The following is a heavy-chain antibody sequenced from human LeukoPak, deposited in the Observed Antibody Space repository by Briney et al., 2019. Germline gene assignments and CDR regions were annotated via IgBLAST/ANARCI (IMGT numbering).Heavy chain of an antibody. Sequence: ASVKVSCKASGYSFSGHYIHWVRQAPGQGLEWMGQINPNSAASHYAQKFQDRVTMTSDTSINMAYMELRSLRSDDTAVYYCARDFYGSRPGAFDYWGQGTLVTVSS. J-gene: IGHJ4*02. CDR1: GYSFSGHY. CDR3: ARDFYGSRPGAFDY. CDR2: INPNSAAS. D-gene: IGHD3-10*01. V-gene: IGHV1-2*06.